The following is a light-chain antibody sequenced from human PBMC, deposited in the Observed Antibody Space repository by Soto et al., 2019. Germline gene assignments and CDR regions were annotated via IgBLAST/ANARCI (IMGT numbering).Light chain of an antibody. Sequence: EIVMTQSPLSLSVTPGEPASISCRSSQSLLHSNGYSYLDWYLQKPGQSPQLLIYLGSNWASGVPDRFSGSGSGTDFTLRISRVEAEDVGVYYCMQVLQSLYSFGQGTKLEIK. CDR3: MQVLQSLYS. CDR1: QSLLHSNGYSY. V-gene: IGKV2-28*01. CDR2: LGS. J-gene: IGKJ2*03.